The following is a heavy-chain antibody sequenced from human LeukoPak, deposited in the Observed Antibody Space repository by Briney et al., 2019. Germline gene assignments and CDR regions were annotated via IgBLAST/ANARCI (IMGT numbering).Heavy chain of an antibody. V-gene: IGHV3-48*03. CDR3: ARVRYGEGYYYYYMDV. CDR1: GFTFSSYE. Sequence: PGGSLRLSCAASGFTFSSYEMNWVRQAPGKGLEWVSYISSSGSTIYYADSVRGRFTISRDNAKNSLYLQMNSLRAEDTAVYYCARVRYGEGYYYYYMDVWGKGTTVTISS. D-gene: IGHD4-17*01. CDR2: ISSSGSTI. J-gene: IGHJ6*03.